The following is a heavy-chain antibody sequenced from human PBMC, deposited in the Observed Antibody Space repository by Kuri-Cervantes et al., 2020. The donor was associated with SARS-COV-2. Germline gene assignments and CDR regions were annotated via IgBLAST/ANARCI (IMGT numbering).Heavy chain of an antibody. D-gene: IGHD6-13*01. V-gene: IGHV3-30*03. CDR2: ISYDGSNK. J-gene: IGHJ6*02. CDR1: GFTSSSYG. CDR3: ARCIAAAGTYYYYGMDV. Sequence: GGSLRLSCAASGFTSSSYGMHWVRQAPGKGLEWVAVISYDGSNKYYADSVKGRFTISRDNSKNTLYLQMNSLRAEDTAVYYCARCIAAAGTYYYYGMDVWGQGTTVTVSS.